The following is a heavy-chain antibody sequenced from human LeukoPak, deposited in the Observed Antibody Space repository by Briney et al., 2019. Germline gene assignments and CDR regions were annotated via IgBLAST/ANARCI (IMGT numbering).Heavy chain of an antibody. V-gene: IGHV3-11*04. J-gene: IGHJ4*02. CDR3: ARDSGLHMVRGVPY. CDR2: ISSSSSTI. CDR1: GGSFSGYY. Sequence: LSLTCAVYGGSFSGYYWSWIRQAPGKGLEWVSYISSSSSTIYYADSVKGRFTISRDNVKNSLYLQMNSLRAEDTAVYYCARDSGLHMVRGVPYWGQGTLVTVSS. D-gene: IGHD3-10*01.